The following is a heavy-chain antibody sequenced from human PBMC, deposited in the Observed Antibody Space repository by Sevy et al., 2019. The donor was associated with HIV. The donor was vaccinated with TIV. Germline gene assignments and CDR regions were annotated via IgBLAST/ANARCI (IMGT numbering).Heavy chain of an antibody. CDR2: ISSSSSYI. J-gene: IGHJ6*02. V-gene: IGHV3-21*01. CDR1: GFTFSSYS. CDR3: ASEIPWDYYYGMDV. Sequence: GGSLRLSCAASGFTFSSYSMNWVRHAPGKGLEWVSSISSSSSYIYYADSVKGRFTISRDNAKNSLYLQMNSLRAEDTAVYYCASEIPWDYYYGMDVWGQGTTVTVSS. D-gene: IGHD7-27*01.